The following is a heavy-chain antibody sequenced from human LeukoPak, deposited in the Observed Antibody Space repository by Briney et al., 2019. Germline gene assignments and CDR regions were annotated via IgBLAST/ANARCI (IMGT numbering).Heavy chain of an antibody. CDR3: ARDAIDSNYFDF. J-gene: IGHJ4*02. CDR1: GGSISSYY. CDR2: IYYSGST. V-gene: IGHV4-59*12. D-gene: IGHD4-11*01. Sequence: SETLSLTCTVSGGSISSYYWSWIRQPPGKGLEWIGYIYYSGSTNYNPSLSSRVTISVDRSTNHFSLKVSSVTAADTAVYYCARDAIDSNYFDFWGQGTLVTVSS.